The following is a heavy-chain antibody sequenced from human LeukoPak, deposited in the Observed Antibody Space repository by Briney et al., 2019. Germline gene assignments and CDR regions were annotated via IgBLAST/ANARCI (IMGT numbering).Heavy chain of an antibody. CDR3: AKDYSRSDDSGTEKDLPFDY. CDR2: IIGSGGST. CDR1: GHTFSKYA. Sequence: GGSLRLSCAASGHTFSKYAMGWVRQAPGEGLEWVSPIIGSGGSTFYADGVKGRFNISRDKSKNTLYVQMNSLRAEDTAVYYCAKDYSRSDDSGTEKDLPFDYWGQGTLVTVSS. J-gene: IGHJ4*02. D-gene: IGHD3-10*01. V-gene: IGHV3-23*01.